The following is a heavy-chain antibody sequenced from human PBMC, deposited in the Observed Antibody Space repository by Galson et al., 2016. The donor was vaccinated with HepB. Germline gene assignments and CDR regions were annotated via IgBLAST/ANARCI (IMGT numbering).Heavy chain of an antibody. Sequence: SVKVSCKASGGTFSNYAISGVRQAPGQGLEWMGGVIPIYGRSNYAQKFQGRVTITADESTSIAYMEVSRLKSEDTAVYYCARDRVVCDRDCSTSGYFDLWGGGTLVTVSS. V-gene: IGHV1-69*13. CDR3: ARDRVVCDRDCSTSGYFDL. J-gene: IGHJ2*01. CDR1: GGTFSNYA. CDR2: VIPIYGRS. D-gene: IGHD2-21*02.